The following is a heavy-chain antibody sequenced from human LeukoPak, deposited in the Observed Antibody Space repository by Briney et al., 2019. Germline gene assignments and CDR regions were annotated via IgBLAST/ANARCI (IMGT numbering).Heavy chain of an antibody. CDR2: ISGYGTNI. CDR1: GFTFSSYA. J-gene: IGHJ4*02. CDR3: AKDSTRYGDYALYHFDH. V-gene: IGHV3-23*01. D-gene: IGHD4-17*01. Sequence: RSGGSLRLSCAAAGFTFSSYAMSWVRQAPGKGLEWVSSISGYGTNIYYAESVTGRFTISRDTSKNTLYLQVNSLRAEDTAVYYCAKDSTRYGDYALYHFDHWGQGTLVTVSS.